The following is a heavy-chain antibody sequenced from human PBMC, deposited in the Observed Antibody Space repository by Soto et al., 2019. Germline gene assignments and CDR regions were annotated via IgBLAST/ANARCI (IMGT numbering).Heavy chain of an antibody. CDR2: INSDGSRR. CDR3: AKDRAYCSRGSCLHYYYYYGLDV. D-gene: IGHD2-15*01. V-gene: IGHV3-74*01. CDR1: GLTFINYW. J-gene: IGHJ6*02. Sequence: GGSLRLSCVGSGLTFINYWMYWIRQVPGKGLEWVSRINSDGSRRHYADSVKGRFIISRDNANNTLYLQVNSVRAEDTAAYFCAKDRAYCSRGSCLHYYYYYGLDVWGPGTTVTVAS.